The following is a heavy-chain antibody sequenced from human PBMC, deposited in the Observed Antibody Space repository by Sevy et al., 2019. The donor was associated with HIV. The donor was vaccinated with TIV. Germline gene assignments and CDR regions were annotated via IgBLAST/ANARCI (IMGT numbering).Heavy chain of an antibody. D-gene: IGHD3-10*01. J-gene: IGHJ3*01. CDR2: IGSGGSNV. CDR1: GFIFSSYE. Sequence: GGSLRLSCAASGFIFSSYEMSWVRQAPGKGLEWISYIGSGGSNVYHADSVKGRFTISRDKAQNSLYLQMNSLRVEDTAVYYCNRITLQGEDAFDLWGQWTMVTVSS. CDR3: NRITLQGEDAFDL. V-gene: IGHV3-48*03.